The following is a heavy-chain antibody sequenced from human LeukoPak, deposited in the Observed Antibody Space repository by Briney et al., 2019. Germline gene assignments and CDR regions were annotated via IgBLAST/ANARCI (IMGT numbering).Heavy chain of an antibody. CDR2: IKQDGSEK. V-gene: IGHV3-7*01. J-gene: IGHJ4*02. Sequence: PGGSLRLSCAASGFTFSSYWMSWIRQAPGKGLEWLANIKQDGSEKYYVDSVKGRFTISRDNAKNSLYLQMNSLRAEDTAVYYCARGLSGYEDGHFDYWGQGTLVTVSS. CDR3: ARGLSGYEDGHFDY. CDR1: GFTFSSYW. D-gene: IGHD5-12*01.